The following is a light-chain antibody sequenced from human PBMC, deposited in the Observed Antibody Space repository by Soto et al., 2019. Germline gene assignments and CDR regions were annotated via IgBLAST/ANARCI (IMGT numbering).Light chain of an antibody. CDR1: QSVSSRY. Sequence: DIELTQSPGTLSLSPGERATLSCRASQSVSSRYLAWYQQKPGQAPRLLIYDASNRATGIPARFSGRGSGTDFTLTISSLEPEDFAVYYCQQRSNWPPTWTFGQGTKVDIK. CDR2: DAS. V-gene: IGKV3-11*01. J-gene: IGKJ1*01. CDR3: QQRSNWPPTWT.